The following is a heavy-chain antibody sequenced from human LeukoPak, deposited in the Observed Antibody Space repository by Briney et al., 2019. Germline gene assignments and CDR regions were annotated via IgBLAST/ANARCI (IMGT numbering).Heavy chain of an antibody. CDR1: GGSISSGDYY. CDR3: ARVNDSSGYSNYFDY. V-gene: IGHV4-30-4*01. D-gene: IGHD3-22*01. J-gene: IGHJ4*02. CDR2: IYYSGST. Sequence: SQTLPLTCTVSGGSISSGDYYWSWIRQPPGKGLEWIGYIYYSGSTYYNPSLKSRVTISVDTSKNQFSLKLSSVTAADTAVYYCARVNDSSGYSNYFDYWGQGTLVTVSS.